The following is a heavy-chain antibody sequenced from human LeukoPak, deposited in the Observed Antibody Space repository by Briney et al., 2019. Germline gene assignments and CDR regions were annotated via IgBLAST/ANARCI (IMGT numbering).Heavy chain of an antibody. J-gene: IGHJ4*02. CDR2: IYYSGST. CDR3: ARLKAVTTSYYFDY. Sequence: TLSLTCTVSGGSISSGDYYWSWIRQPPGKGLEWIGYIYYSGSTYYNPSLKSRVTISVDTSKNQFSLKLSSVTAADTAVYYCARLKAVTTSYYFDYWGQGTLVTVSS. V-gene: IGHV4-30-4*08. D-gene: IGHD4-11*01. CDR1: GGSISSGDYY.